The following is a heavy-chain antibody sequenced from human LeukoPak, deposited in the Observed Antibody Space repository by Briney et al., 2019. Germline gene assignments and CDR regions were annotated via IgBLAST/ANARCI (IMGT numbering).Heavy chain of an antibody. J-gene: IGHJ5*02. CDR2: ISSSSSTI. D-gene: IGHD3-22*01. CDR1: GFTFSSYN. V-gene: IGHV3-48*01. CDR3: ARDRYYYDSSGYGLWFDP. Sequence: GGSLRLSCAASGFTFSSYNMNWVRQAPGKGLEWVSYISSSSSTIYYADSVKGRFTISRDNAKNSLSLQMNSLRAEDTAVYYCARDRYYYDSSGYGLWFDPWGQGTLVTVSS.